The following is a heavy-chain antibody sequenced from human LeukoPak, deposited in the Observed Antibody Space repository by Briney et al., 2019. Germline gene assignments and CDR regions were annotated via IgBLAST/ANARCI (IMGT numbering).Heavy chain of an antibody. CDR2: ISSSGSTI. V-gene: IGHV3-48*03. D-gene: IGHD2-15*01. Sequence: GGSLRLSCAASGFTFSSYAMSWVRQAPGKGLEWVSYISSSGSTIYYADSVKGRFTISRDNAKNSLYLQMNSLRAGDTAVYYCARGSLLGYCSGGSCFRWQNYYYYYGMDVWGQGTTVTVSS. CDR1: GFTFSSYA. J-gene: IGHJ6*02. CDR3: ARGSLLGYCSGGSCFRWQNYYYYYGMDV.